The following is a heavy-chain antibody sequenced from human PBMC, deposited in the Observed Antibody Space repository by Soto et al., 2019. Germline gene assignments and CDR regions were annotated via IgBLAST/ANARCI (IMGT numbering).Heavy chain of an antibody. CDR1: GFTFSSYS. Sequence: EVQLVESGGGLVKPGGSLRLSCAASGFTFSSYSLNWVRQAPGKGLEWVSSISSSSSYIYYADSGKGRFTISRDNAKKSLELQMNSLRAEDTAVYYCARDSAITMIVVVITPDAFDIWGQGTMVTVSS. CDR3: ARDSAITMIVVVITPDAFDI. J-gene: IGHJ3*02. CDR2: ISSSSSYI. V-gene: IGHV3-21*01. D-gene: IGHD3-22*01.